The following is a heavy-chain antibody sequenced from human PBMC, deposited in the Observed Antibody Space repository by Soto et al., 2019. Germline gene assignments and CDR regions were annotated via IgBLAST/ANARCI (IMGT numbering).Heavy chain of an antibody. CDR3: AREGCSGGSCYSLYHDMDV. J-gene: IGHJ6*02. CDR2: INPSGGST. D-gene: IGHD2-15*01. Sequence: QVQLVQSGAEVKKPGASVKVSCKASGYTFTSYYMHWVRQAPGQGLEWMGIINPSGGSTSYAQKFQGRVTMTRDTSTSTVYMELSSLRSEDTAVYYCAREGCSGGSCYSLYHDMDVWGQGTTVTVSS. CDR1: GYTFTSYY. V-gene: IGHV1-46*01.